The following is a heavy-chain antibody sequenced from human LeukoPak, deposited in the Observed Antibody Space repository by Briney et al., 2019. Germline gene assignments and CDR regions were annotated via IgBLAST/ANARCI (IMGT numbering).Heavy chain of an antibody. CDR2: ISSSSSNI. D-gene: IGHD4-23*01. J-gene: IGHJ4*02. CDR3: ASSTAGRWYRDSHYFDY. Sequence: GGSLRLSCAASGLTFSTYSMNWVRQAPGKGLEWVSSISSSSSNIYYADSLMGRFTISRDNAKNSLYLQMNSLRAEDTAVYYCASSTAGRWYRDSHYFDYWGQGISVTVSS. CDR1: GLTFSTYS. V-gene: IGHV3-21*01.